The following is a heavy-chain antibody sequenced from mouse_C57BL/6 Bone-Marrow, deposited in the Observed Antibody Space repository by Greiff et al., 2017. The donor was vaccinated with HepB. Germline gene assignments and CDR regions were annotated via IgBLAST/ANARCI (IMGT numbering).Heavy chain of an antibody. V-gene: IGHV2-9-1*01. D-gene: IGHD1-1*01. Sequence: QVQLQQSGPGLVAPSQRLSITCTVSGFSLTSYAISWVRQPPGKGLEWLGVIWTGGGTNYNSALKSRLSISKDNSKSQVFLKMNSLQTDDTARYYCARKAYYYGPYAMDYWGQGTSVTVSS. J-gene: IGHJ4*01. CDR1: GFSLTSYA. CDR3: ARKAYYYGPYAMDY. CDR2: IWTGGGT.